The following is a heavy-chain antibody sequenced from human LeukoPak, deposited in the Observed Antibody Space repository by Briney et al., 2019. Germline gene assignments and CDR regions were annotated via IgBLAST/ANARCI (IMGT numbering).Heavy chain of an antibody. CDR1: GYTFTSYG. CDR3: ASSLIYDFWSGPYYYMDV. V-gene: IGHV1-18*01. J-gene: IGHJ6*03. D-gene: IGHD3-3*01. CDR2: ISAYNGNT. Sequence: ASVKVSCKASGYTFTSYGISWVRQAPGQGLEWMGWISAYNGNTNYAQKLQGRVTMTTDTSTSTAYMELRSLRSDDTAVYYCASSLIYDFWSGPYYYMDVWGKGTTVTVSS.